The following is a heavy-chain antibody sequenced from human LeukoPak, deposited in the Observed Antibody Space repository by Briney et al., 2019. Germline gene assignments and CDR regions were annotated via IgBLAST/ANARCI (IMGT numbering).Heavy chain of an antibody. J-gene: IGHJ4*02. CDR2: ITWNGGSI. CDR3: ARDYARPDY. V-gene: IGHV3-20*04. CDR1: GFTFEDYG. D-gene: IGHD4-17*01. Sequence: GGSLRLSCAASGFTFEDYGMSGVRQAPGKGLEWVSGITWNGGSIGYADSVKGRFTMSRDNAKNSLYLQMDSLKTEDTALYSCARDYARPDYWGQGTLVTVSS.